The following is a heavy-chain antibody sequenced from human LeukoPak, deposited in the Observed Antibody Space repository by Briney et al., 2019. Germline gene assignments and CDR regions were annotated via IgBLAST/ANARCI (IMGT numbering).Heavy chain of an antibody. Sequence: GGSLRLSCAASGYTFSSFTLSWVRQAPGKGLEWVSVISASGGSAYYVDSVKGRFTMSRDNSKDTLYLQMNSLRAEDTAVYYCGRGIDYSSGPDYWGQGTLVTVSS. V-gene: IGHV3-23*01. CDR1: GYTFSSFT. J-gene: IGHJ4*02. CDR3: GRGIDYSSGPDY. CDR2: ISASGGSA. D-gene: IGHD6-19*01.